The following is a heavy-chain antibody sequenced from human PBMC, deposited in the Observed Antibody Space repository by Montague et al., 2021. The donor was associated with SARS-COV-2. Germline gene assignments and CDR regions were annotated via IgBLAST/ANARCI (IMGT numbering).Heavy chain of an antibody. Sequence: SETLSLTCSVSGGPFSSTSFYWGWIRQSPGKGLEWVANFYYNGITYYXPSLKSRVTLSVDPSTNQFFLKLASVTAADTAVYYCAGPRPGGPNIWFDTWGQGILVTVSS. J-gene: IGHJ5*02. CDR2: FYYNGIT. CDR3: AGPRPGGPNIWFDT. V-gene: IGHV4-39*01. CDR1: GGPFSSTSFY. D-gene: IGHD6-6*01.